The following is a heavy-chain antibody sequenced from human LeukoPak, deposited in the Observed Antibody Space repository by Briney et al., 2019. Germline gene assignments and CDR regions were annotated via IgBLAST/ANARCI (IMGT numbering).Heavy chain of an antibody. J-gene: IGHJ1*01. D-gene: IGHD3-10*01. Sequence: GGSLRLSCAASGFTFSSYWMTWVRQAPGKGLEWVANIKRDGSEKHYVDSVKGRFTISRDNSKNTLYLQMNSLRGDDTAVYFCAKFGSGFRALQHWGQGTLVTVSS. CDR1: GFTFSSYW. CDR2: IKRDGSEK. V-gene: IGHV3-7*03. CDR3: AKFGSGFRALQH.